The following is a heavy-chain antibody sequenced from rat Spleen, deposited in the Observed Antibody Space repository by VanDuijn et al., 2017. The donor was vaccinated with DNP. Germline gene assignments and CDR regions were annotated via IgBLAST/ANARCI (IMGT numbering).Heavy chain of an antibody. CDR3: ARLGYYGYSD. CDR1: GFTFSDYY. CDR2: ISYDGSRT. V-gene: IGHV5-7*01. Sequence: EVQLVESGGGLVQPGRSLKLSCAASGFTFSDYYMAWVRQAPTKGLEWVATISYDGSRTYYRDSVKGRFTVSRDNAKSTLYLQMSKLGSEDTAIYFCARLGYYGYSDWGQGITVTVSS. J-gene: IGHJ2*01. D-gene: IGHD1-9*01.